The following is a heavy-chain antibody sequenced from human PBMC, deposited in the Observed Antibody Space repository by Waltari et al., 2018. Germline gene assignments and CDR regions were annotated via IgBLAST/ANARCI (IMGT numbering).Heavy chain of an antibody. CDR3: ARDRSSGAARPINYFDY. Sequence: QVQLVQSGAEVKKPGSSVKVSCKASGGTFSSYAISWVRQAPGQGLEWMGRIIPIFGTANYAQKFQGRVTITADESTSTAYMELSSLRSEDTAVYYCARDRSSGAARPINYFDYWGQGTLVTVSS. J-gene: IGHJ4*02. CDR1: GGTFSSYA. V-gene: IGHV1-69*15. D-gene: IGHD6-6*01. CDR2: IIPIFGTA.